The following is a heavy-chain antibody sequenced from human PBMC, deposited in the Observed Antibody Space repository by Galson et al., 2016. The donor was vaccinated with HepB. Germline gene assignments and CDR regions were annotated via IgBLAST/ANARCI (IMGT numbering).Heavy chain of an antibody. CDR1: GYTFTNYG. D-gene: IGHD3-10*01. CDR2: ISTYNSNT. Sequence: SVKVSCKASGYTFTNYGISWVRQAPGQGLEWMGWISTYNSNTNSAQKFLGRVTMTTDTSTSTVYMELRSLRSDDTAVYYCVKGRRQVWLVGDYFDYWGQGTLVTVSS. J-gene: IGHJ4*02. V-gene: IGHV1-18*01. CDR3: VKGRRQVWLVGDYFDY.